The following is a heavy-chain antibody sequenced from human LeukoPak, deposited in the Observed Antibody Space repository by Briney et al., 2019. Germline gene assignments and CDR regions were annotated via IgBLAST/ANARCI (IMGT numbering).Heavy chain of an antibody. CDR2: IYYSGST. V-gene: IGHV4-59*08. J-gene: IGHJ5*02. CDR3: ARPVPSRLGWFDP. D-gene: IGHD1-1*01. CDR1: GGSISSYY. Sequence: SETLSLTCTVSGGSISSYYWSWLRQPPGKGLEWIGYIYYSGSTNYNPSLKSRVTISVDTSKNQFSLKLSSVTAADTAVYYCARPVPSRLGWFDPWGQGTLVTVSS.